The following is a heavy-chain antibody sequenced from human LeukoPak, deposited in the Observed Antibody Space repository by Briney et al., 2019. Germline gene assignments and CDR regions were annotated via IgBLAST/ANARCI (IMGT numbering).Heavy chain of an antibody. CDR3: AKSTPGSAAAAHSFGMDV. Sequence: GGSLRPSCAASGFTFSSYGMHWVRQAPGKGLEWVAVISYDGSNKYYADSVKGRFTISRDNSKNTLYLQMNSLRAEDTAVYYCAKSTPGSAAAAHSFGMDVWGQGTTVTVSS. D-gene: IGHD6-13*01. V-gene: IGHV3-30*18. CDR1: GFTFSSYG. J-gene: IGHJ6*02. CDR2: ISYDGSNK.